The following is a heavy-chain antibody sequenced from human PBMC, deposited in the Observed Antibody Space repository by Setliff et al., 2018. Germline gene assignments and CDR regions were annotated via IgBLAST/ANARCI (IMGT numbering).Heavy chain of an antibody. CDR1: GYTFTGYY. CDR2: INPNSGGT. V-gene: IGHV1-2*04. CDR3: ARRRYYYDSSGYRWGGFYFDY. Sequence: ASVKVSCKASGYTFTGYYMHWVRQAPGQGLEWMGWINPNSGGTNYAQKFQGWVTMTRDASISTAYMELSRLRSDDTAVYYCARRRYYYDSSGYRWGGFYFDYWGQGTLVTVSS. J-gene: IGHJ4*02. D-gene: IGHD3-22*01.